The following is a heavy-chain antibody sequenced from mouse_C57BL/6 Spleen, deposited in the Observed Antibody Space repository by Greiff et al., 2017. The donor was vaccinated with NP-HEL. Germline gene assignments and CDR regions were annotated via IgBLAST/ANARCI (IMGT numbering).Heavy chain of an antibody. J-gene: IGHJ1*03. CDR3: GRSYYSNYYWYFDV. CDR2: IDPNSGGT. CDR1: GYTFTSYW. D-gene: IGHD2-5*01. Sequence: QVQLQQPGAELVKPGASVKLSCKASGYTFTSYWMHWVKQRPGRGLEWIGRIDPNSGGTKYNEKFKSKATLTVDKPSRTAYMQPTSLTSEDSAVYYCGRSYYSNYYWYFDVWGTGTTVTVSS. V-gene: IGHV1-72*01.